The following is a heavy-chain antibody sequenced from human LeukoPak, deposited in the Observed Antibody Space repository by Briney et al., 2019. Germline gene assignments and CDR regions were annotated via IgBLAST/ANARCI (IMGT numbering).Heavy chain of an antibody. CDR1: GGSISSGSYY. CDR2: IYTSGST. Sequence: SETLSLTCTVSGGSISSGSYYWSWIRQPAGKGLEWIGRIYTSGSTNCNPSLNSRVTISVDRSKNQFSLKLSSVTAADTAVYYCARHRSVHYDAFDMWGQGTMVTVSS. J-gene: IGHJ3*02. CDR3: ARHRSVHYDAFDM. V-gene: IGHV4-61*02. D-gene: IGHD1-1*01.